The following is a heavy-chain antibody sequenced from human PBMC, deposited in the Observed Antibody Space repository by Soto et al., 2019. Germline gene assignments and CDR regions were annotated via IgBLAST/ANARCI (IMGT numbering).Heavy chain of an antibody. D-gene: IGHD3-22*01. J-gene: IGHJ4*02. V-gene: IGHV3-48*01. CDR2: ISTSGTTV. CDR1: GFAFSGYS. CDR3: ARDVGYYYDKLDC. Sequence: EVHLVESGGALVQPGGSLRLSCAASGFAFSGYSMNWVRQPPGKGLEWVSYISTSGTTVHYADSVRGRFTISRDNAKNALYLQMNSLRAEDTAVYYCARDVGYYYDKLDCWGQGTLVTVSS.